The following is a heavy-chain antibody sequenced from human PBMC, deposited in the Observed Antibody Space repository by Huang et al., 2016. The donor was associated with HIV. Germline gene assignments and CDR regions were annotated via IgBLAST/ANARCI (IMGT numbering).Heavy chain of an antibody. J-gene: IGHJ6*03. V-gene: IGHV3-30-3*01. Sequence: QVQLVESGGGVVQPGRSLRRSCAASRFTFSNYAMHWVRQAPGKGLECVAVISYDGSNKYDADSVKGRFTISRDNSKNTLYLQMNSLRAEDTAVYYCARDLWLRDLYYYYYMDVWGKGTTVTVSS. CDR3: ARDLWLRDLYYYYYMDV. CDR1: RFTFSNYA. CDR2: ISYDGSNK. D-gene: IGHD5-12*01.